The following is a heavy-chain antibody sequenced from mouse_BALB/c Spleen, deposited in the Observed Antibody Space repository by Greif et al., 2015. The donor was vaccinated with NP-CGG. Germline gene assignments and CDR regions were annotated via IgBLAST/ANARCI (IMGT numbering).Heavy chain of an antibody. D-gene: IGHD2-1*01. CDR2: IYPGGGYT. CDR3: ARGHYGSYVGYFDY. CDR1: GYTFTNYW. V-gene: IGHV1-63*02. Sequence: QVQLQQSGAELVRPGTSVKISCKASGYTFTNYWLGWVKQRPGHGLEWIGDIYPGGGYTNYNEKFKGKATLTADTSSSTAYMQLSSLTSEDSAVYFCARGHYGSYVGYFDYWGQGTTLTVSS. J-gene: IGHJ2*01.